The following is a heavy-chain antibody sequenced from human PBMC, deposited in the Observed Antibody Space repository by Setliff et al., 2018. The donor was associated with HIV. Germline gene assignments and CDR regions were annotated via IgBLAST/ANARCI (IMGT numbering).Heavy chain of an antibody. D-gene: IGHD3-22*01. Sequence: GGSLRLSCAASGFIFSSYWMHWVRQAPGKGLVWVSRINSDGSSTSYADSVKGRFTFSRDNAKNTLYLQMNGLRADDTAVYYCASPFGASDSGGYEYEAFAIWGQGTMVTVS. CDR3: ASPFGASDSGGYEYEAFAI. CDR1: GFIFSSYW. V-gene: IGHV3-74*01. CDR2: INSDGSST. J-gene: IGHJ3*02.